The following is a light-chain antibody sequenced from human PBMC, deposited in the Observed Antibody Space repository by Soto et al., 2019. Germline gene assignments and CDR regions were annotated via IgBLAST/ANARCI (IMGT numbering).Light chain of an antibody. J-gene: IGLJ2*01. Sequence: QSALTQPASVSGSPGQSITISCTGTSSDVGGYNYVSWYQQHPGKAPKLMIYDVSNRPSGISNRFSGPKSGNTASLTISGLQAEDEADYYCRSYTSSSTRVFGGATKLTVL. CDR2: DVS. V-gene: IGLV2-14*01. CDR3: RSYTSSSTRV. CDR1: SSDVGGYNY.